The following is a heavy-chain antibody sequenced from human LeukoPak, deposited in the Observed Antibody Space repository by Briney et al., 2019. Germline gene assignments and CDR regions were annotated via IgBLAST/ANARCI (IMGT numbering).Heavy chain of an antibody. CDR1: GFTFDDYT. Sequence: GGSLRLSCAASGFTFDDYTMHWVRQAPGKGLEWVSLISWDGGSTYYADSVEGRFTISRDNSKNSLYLQMNSLRTEDTALYYCAKSPNVYPEHYFDYWGQGTLVTVSS. D-gene: IGHD1-14*01. V-gene: IGHV3-43*01. CDR2: ISWDGGST. CDR3: AKSPNVYPEHYFDY. J-gene: IGHJ4*02.